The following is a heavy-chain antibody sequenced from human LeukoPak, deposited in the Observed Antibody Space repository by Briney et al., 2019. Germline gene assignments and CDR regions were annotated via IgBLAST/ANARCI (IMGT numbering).Heavy chain of an antibody. Sequence: AGGSLRLSCAASRSTFSSYAMNWVRQAPGKGLEWVSSINGRGSSTYYADSVRGRFTISRDNSKNTLYLQMDSLRAEDTAVYYCAKGGYHYMDVWGKGTTVTVSS. V-gene: IGHV3-23*01. J-gene: IGHJ6*03. CDR2: INGRGSST. CDR3: AKGGYHYMDV. CDR1: RSTFSSYA. D-gene: IGHD3-16*01.